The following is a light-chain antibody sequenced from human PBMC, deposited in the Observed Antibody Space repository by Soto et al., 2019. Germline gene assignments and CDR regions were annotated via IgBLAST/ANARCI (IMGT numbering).Light chain of an antibody. Sequence: QPVLTQSPSASASLGASVKLTCTLSRGHSSYAIAWHQQQPEKGPRYLMKLNSDGSHSKGDGIPDRFSGSSSGAERYLTISSLQSEDEADYYCQTWGTGPWVFGGGTKVTVL. CDR1: RGHSSYA. CDR2: LNSDGSH. V-gene: IGLV4-69*01. CDR3: QTWGTGPWV. J-gene: IGLJ3*02.